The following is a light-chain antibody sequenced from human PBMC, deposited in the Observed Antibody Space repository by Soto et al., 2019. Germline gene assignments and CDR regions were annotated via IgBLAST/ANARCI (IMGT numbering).Light chain of an antibody. Sequence: EIVLTQSPATLSLSPGERATLSCRASQSVSSNLAWYQQKPGQAPRLLIYDASNRAAGTPARFSGSGSETDFPPTISSLEPEDFAVYYCQQRMNWPLTFGQGTRLEIK. CDR3: QQRMNWPLT. CDR1: QSVSSN. CDR2: DAS. J-gene: IGKJ5*01. V-gene: IGKV3-11*01.